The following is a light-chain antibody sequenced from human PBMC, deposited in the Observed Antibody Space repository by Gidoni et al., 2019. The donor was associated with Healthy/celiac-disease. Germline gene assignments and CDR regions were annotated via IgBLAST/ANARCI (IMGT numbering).Light chain of an antibody. V-gene: IGKV1-8*01. CDR2: AAS. J-gene: IGKJ1*01. CDR1: QGISSY. Sequence: AIRMTQSPSSFSASTGDRVTITCRASQGISSYLAWYQKQPGKPPKLLIYAASTLQSGVPARFSGSGSGTDFTLTISCLQSEDFATYYCQQYYSYPWTFGQGTKVEIK. CDR3: QQYYSYPWT.